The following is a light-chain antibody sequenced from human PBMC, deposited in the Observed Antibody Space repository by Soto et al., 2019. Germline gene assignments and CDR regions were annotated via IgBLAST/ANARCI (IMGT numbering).Light chain of an antibody. CDR1: QSVNIY. CDR3: QQYDDWLRLT. CDR2: GAS. V-gene: IGKV3D-15*01. Sequence: IVMTQSPATLSVSTGERATLSCRASQSVNIYLAWYQQEPGQAPRLLIFGASYRATGIPARFSGSGSGTEFNLTISSLQSEDFAVYFCQQYDDWLRLTFGGGTKV. J-gene: IGKJ4*01.